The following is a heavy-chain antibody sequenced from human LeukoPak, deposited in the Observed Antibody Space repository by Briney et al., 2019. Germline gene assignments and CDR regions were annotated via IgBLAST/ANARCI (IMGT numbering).Heavy chain of an antibody. Sequence: PGGSLRLSCAASGFTFSSYSMNWVRQAPGKGLEWVSSISSSSSYIYYADSVKGRFTISRDNAKNSLYLQMNSLRAGDTAVYYCARAYGSGSYSGYWGQGTLVTVSS. CDR2: ISSSSSYI. D-gene: IGHD3-10*01. J-gene: IGHJ4*02. CDR3: ARAYGSGSYSGY. V-gene: IGHV3-21*01. CDR1: GFTFSSYS.